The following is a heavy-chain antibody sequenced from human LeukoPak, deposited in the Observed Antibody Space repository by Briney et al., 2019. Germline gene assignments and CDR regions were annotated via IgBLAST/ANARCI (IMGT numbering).Heavy chain of an antibody. CDR1: GFTFSSYD. D-gene: IGHD6-19*01. J-gene: IGHJ4*02. Sequence: PGGSLRLSCAASGFTFSSYDMHWVRQATGKGLEWVSAIGTAGDTYYPGSVKGRFTISRENAKNSLYLQMNSLRAGDTDVYYCARGPPIGYSSGCLDYWGQGTLVTVSS. V-gene: IGHV3-13*01. CDR3: ARGPPIGYSSGCLDY. CDR2: IGTAGDT.